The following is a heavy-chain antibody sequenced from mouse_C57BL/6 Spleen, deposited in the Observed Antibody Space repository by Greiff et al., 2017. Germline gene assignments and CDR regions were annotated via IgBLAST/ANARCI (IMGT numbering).Heavy chain of an antibody. CDR3: ARDPIYYYGSSYFDY. J-gene: IGHJ2*01. D-gene: IGHD1-1*01. CDR2: ISDGGSYT. CDR1: GFTFSSYA. Sequence: EVKLMESGGGLVKPGGSLKLSCAASGFTFSSYAMSWVRQTPEKRVEWVATISDGGSYTYYPDNVKGRFTISRDNAKNNLYLQMSHLKSEDTAMYYCARDPIYYYGSSYFDYWGQGTTLTVSS. V-gene: IGHV5-4*01.